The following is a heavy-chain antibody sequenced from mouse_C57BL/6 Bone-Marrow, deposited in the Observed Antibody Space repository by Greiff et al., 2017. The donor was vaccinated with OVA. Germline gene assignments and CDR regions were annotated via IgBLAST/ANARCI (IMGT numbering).Heavy chain of an antibody. CDR1: GYTFTDYE. V-gene: IGHV1-15*01. CDR3: TRGYSNYYAMDY. CDR2: IDPETGGT. Sequence: QVQLKESGAELVRPGASVTLSCKASGYTFTDYEMHWVKQTPVHGLEWIGAIDPETGGTAYNQKFKGKAILTADKSYSTAYMELRSLTSEDSAVYYWTRGYSNYYAMDYWGQGTSVTVSS. J-gene: IGHJ4*01. D-gene: IGHD2-5*01.